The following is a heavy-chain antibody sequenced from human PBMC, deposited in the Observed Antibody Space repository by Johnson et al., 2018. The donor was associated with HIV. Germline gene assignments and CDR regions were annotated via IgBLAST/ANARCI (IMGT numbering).Heavy chain of an antibody. CDR1: GFTFSNNA. J-gene: IGHJ3*02. CDR2: ISGTGDNT. Sequence: VQLVESGGGLVQPGGSLRLSCAASGFTFSNNAMSWVRQAPGKGLEWVAGISGTGDNTYYADSVKGRFTISRDNSKNTLFLQMNSLRAEDTAVYWCAGEGALWSDAFDIWGQGTMVTVSS. D-gene: IGHD1-26*01. V-gene: IGHV3-23*04. CDR3: AGEGALWSDAFDI.